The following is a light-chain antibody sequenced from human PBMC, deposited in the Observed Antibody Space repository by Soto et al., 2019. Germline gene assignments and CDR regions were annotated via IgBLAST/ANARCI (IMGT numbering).Light chain of an antibody. J-gene: IGLJ2*01. CDR1: SSNIEINP. V-gene: IGLV1-44*01. CDR2: NNN. Sequence: QSVLTQPPSASGTPEQRVTISCSGSSSNIEINPVHWYQQLPGMAPKLLIYNNNQRPSGVPGRFSGSTSGTSASLAITGLQSEDEAGYFCAAWDDRLNGVVFGGGTKLTVL. CDR3: AAWDDRLNGVV.